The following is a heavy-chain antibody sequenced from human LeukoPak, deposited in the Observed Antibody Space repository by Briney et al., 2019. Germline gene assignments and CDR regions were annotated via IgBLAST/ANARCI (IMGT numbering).Heavy chain of an antibody. D-gene: IGHD3-22*01. CDR1: GLTFSNYA. J-gene: IGHJ4*02. CDR2: ISGSGGST. V-gene: IGHV3-23*01. CDR3: AKGSDSSAYGNLPY. Sequence: GGSLRLSCAASGLTFSNYAMSWVRQAPGKGLEYVSPISGSGGSTYYADSVKGRFTISRDNSKNTLYLRTNSLRADDTAVYYCAKGSDSSAYGNLPYWGQGTLVTVS.